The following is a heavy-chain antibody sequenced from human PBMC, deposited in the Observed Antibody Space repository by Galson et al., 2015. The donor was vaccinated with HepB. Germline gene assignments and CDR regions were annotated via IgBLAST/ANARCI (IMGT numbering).Heavy chain of an antibody. Sequence: SVKVSCKASGYTFTSYDINWVRQATGQGLEWMGWMNPNSGNTGYAQKFQGRVTMTRNTSISTAYMELSSLRSEDTAVYYCARGKGGYCSGGSCEFYYYYYMDVWGQGTTVTVSS. CDR3: ARGKGGYCSGGSCEFYYYYYMDV. CDR1: GYTFTSYD. D-gene: IGHD2-15*01. J-gene: IGHJ6*03. V-gene: IGHV1-8*01. CDR2: MNPNSGNT.